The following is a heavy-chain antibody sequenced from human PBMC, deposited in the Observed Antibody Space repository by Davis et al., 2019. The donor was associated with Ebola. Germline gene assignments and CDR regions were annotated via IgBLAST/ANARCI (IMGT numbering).Heavy chain of an antibody. V-gene: IGHV3-66*04. CDR2: IYSGGST. D-gene: IGHD3-3*01. CDR3: ARQQRITIFGVVTPHWWFDP. CDR1: GFTVSSNY. J-gene: IGHJ5*02. Sequence: GESLKISCAASGFTVSSNYMSWVRQAPGKGLEWVSVIYSGGSTYYADSVKGRFTISRDNAKNSLYLQMNSLRAEDTAVYYCARQQRITIFGVVTPHWWFDPWGQGTLVTVSS.